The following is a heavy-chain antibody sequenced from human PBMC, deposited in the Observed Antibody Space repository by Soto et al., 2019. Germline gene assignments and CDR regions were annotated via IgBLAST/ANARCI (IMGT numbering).Heavy chain of an antibody. V-gene: IGHV3-33*01. J-gene: IGHJ4*02. CDR2: IWYDGSDK. CDR3: ARDAEDSSSWYYFDY. Sequence: QVQLVESGGGVVQPGRSLRLSCAASGFTFSSYGMHWVRHAPGKGLEWLAVIWYDGSDKYYADSVKGRFTISRDSSKNTLYLQMNSLRAEDTAVYYCARDAEDSSSWYYFDYWGQGTLVTVSS. CDR1: GFTFSSYG. D-gene: IGHD6-13*01.